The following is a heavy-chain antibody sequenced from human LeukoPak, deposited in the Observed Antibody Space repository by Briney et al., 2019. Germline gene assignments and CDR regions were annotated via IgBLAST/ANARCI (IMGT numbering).Heavy chain of an antibody. V-gene: IGHV1-69*05. J-gene: IGHJ4*02. CDR2: IIPIFGTA. CDR3: ARDHYYDSSGPLSDX. Sequence: SVKVSCKASGGTFSSYAISWVRQAPGQGLEWMGRIIPIFGTANYAQKFQGRVTITTDESTSTAYMELSSLRSEDTAVYYCARDHYYDSSGPLSDXXGQGTLVTV. D-gene: IGHD3-22*01. CDR1: GGTFSSYA.